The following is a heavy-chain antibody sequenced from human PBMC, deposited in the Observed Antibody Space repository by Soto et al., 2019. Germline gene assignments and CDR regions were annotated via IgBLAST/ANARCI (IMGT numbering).Heavy chain of an antibody. J-gene: IGHJ6*02. D-gene: IGHD3-3*01. Sequence: QTGGSLRLSCTAAGFTFSGSDIHWVRQASGKGLEWVGRIRSQPNNYATTYSESVRGRFTFAREDSQNTAYLQMSSLKIEDTAIYYCARHFFSTYGIGVCGQGNTVTVSS. CDR3: ARHFFSTYGIGV. V-gene: IGHV3-73*01. CDR1: GFTFSGSD. CDR2: IRSQPNNYAT.